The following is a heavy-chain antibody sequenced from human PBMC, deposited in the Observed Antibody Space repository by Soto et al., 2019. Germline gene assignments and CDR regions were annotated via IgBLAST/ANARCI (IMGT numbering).Heavy chain of an antibody. J-gene: IGHJ6*03. V-gene: IGHV4-39*01. D-gene: IGHD3-3*01. CDR1: GGSISSSSYY. CDR3: ASPRFLEWLLAPDYYMDV. CDR2: IYYSGST. Sequence: SETLSLTRTVSGGSISSSSYYWGWIRQPPGKGLEWIGSIYYSGSTYYNPSLKSRVTISVDTSKNQFSLKLSSVTAADTAVYYCASPRFLEWLLAPDYYMDVWGKGTTVTVSS.